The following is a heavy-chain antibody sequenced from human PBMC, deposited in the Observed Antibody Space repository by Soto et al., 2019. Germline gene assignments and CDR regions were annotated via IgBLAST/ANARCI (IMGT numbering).Heavy chain of an antibody. CDR2: INPSGGST. V-gene: IGHV1-46*01. Sequence: GASVKVSCKASGYTFTSYYMHWVRQAPGQGLEWMGIINPSGGSTSYAQKFQGRVTMTRDTSTSTVYMELSSLRSEDTAVYYCAIGRKSGYYYDSSGYYPALYWGQGTLVTVSS. D-gene: IGHD3-22*01. J-gene: IGHJ4*02. CDR1: GYTFTSYY. CDR3: AIGRKSGYYYDSSGYYPALY.